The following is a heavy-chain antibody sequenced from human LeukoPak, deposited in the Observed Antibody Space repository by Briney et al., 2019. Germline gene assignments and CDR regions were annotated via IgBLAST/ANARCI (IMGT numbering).Heavy chain of an antibody. CDR3: ARSVGVALDY. J-gene: IGHJ4*02. CDR1: GGSISSYY. Sequence: PSETLSLTCTVSGGSISSYYWSWIRQPPGKGLEWIGRIYHSGSTYYNPSLTSRVTISVDTSNIQFSLKLSSVPAADTAVYYCARSVGVALDYWGQGTLVTVSS. V-gene: IGHV4-59*08. CDR2: IYHSGST. D-gene: IGHD2-21*01.